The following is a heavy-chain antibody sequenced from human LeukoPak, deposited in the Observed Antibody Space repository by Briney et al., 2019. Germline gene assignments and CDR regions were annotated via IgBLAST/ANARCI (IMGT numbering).Heavy chain of an antibody. V-gene: IGHV3-74*01. CDR2: IEGGEIST. D-gene: IGHD2-2*01. CDR1: GFTFSSYG. CDR3: ARDAPDCSSTSCYAWFDP. J-gene: IGHJ5*02. Sequence: GGSLRLSCAASGFTFSSYGMHWVRQAPGKGLVWVSRIEGGEISTDYADFVKGRFTISRGNSKNTLYLQMNSLRAEDTAVYYCARDAPDCSSTSCYAWFDPWGQGTLVTVSS.